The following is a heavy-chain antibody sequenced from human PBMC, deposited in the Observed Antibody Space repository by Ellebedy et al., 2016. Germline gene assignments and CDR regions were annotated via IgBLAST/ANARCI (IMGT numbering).Heavy chain of an antibody. V-gene: IGHV3-15*07. Sequence: GGSLRLXXAASGLNFNNAWMNWVRQAPGRGLEWVGRIRGKPNSGTTEYAAPVRGRFTISRDDSKNTLYLQMSGLKTEDTAVYYCAQFSGWSPDYWGQGTLVTVSS. J-gene: IGHJ4*02. D-gene: IGHD3-3*01. CDR3: AQFSGWSPDY. CDR2: IRGKPNSGTT. CDR1: GLNFNNAW.